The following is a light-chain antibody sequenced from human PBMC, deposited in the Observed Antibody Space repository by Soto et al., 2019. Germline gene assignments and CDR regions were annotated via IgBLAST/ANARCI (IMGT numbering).Light chain of an antibody. Sequence: DIQVTQSPSSVSASVGDIVTITCRASQDIAGYLAWYQHKPGRAPELLIHAASSLQSGVPSRFRGSGYGTDFTLTINSLQPEDFATYYCQQAYSFPITFGHGTRLEIK. CDR3: QQAYSFPIT. J-gene: IGKJ5*01. CDR1: QDIAGY. V-gene: IGKV1D-12*01. CDR2: AAS.